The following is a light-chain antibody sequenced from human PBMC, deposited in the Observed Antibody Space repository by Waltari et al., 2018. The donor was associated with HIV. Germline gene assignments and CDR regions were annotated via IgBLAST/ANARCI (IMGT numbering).Light chain of an antibody. CDR1: SSNIGAGYD. J-gene: IGLJ3*02. Sequence: QSVLTQPPSVSGAPGQRVTISCTGSSSNIGAGYDVHWYQHLPRTAPNLPIYGNSNRPSGVPDRFSGSKSGTSASLAITGLQAEDEADYYCQSYDSSLSGWVFGGGTKLTVL. CDR2: GNS. CDR3: QSYDSSLSGWV. V-gene: IGLV1-40*01.